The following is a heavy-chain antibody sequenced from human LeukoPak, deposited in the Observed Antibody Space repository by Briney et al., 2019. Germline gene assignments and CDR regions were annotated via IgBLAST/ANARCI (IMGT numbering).Heavy chain of an antibody. D-gene: IGHD4-11*01. V-gene: IGHV1-24*01. CDR1: GYTLTELS. J-gene: IGHJ5*02. CDR3: ATAGSNGPDNWFDP. CDR2: FDPEDGET. Sequence: ASVKVSCKVSGYTLTELSMHWVRQAPGKELEWMGGFDPEDGETIYAQKFQGRVTMTEDTSTDTAYMELSSLRSEDTAVYYCATAGSNGPDNWFDPWGQGTLVTVSS.